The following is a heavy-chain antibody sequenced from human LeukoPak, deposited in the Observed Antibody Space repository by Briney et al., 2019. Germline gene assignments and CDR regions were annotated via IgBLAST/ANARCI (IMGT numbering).Heavy chain of an antibody. Sequence: PGGSLRLSCAASGFTFSNAWMSWVRQAPGKGLEWVGRIKSKTDGGTTDYAAPVKGRFTISRDDSKNTLYLQMNSLKTEDTAVYYCASRPYDNSGYYYVWGQGTLVTVSS. CDR1: GFTFSNAW. CDR2: IKSKTDGGTT. V-gene: IGHV3-15*01. CDR3: ASRPYDNSGYYYV. J-gene: IGHJ4*02. D-gene: IGHD3-22*01.